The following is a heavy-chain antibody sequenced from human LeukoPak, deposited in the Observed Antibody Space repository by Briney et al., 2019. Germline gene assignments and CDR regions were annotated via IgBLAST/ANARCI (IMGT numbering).Heavy chain of an antibody. CDR1: GYTFTGYY. D-gene: IGHD2-8*01. V-gene: IGHV1-2*02. J-gene: IGHJ4*02. CDR2: INPNSGGT. CDR3: ARGRGYCTNGVCPKHFDY. Sequence: ASVKVSCKASGYTFTGYYMHWVRQAPGQGLEWMGWINPNSGGTNYAQKFQGRVTMTRDTSISTAYMELSRLRSDDTAVYYCARGRGYCTNGVCPKHFDYWGQGTLVTVSS.